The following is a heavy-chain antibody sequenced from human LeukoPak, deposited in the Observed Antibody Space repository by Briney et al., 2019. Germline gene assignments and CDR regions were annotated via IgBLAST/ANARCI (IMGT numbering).Heavy chain of an antibody. D-gene: IGHD6-19*01. Sequence: GGSLRLSCAASGFTFSSYTMNWVRQAPGKGLEWVSYISTSSRTIYYADSVKGRFTISRDNAKNSLYLQMNSLRDEDTAVYYCVILGGVAVAVLGFDYWGQGTLVTVSS. CDR2: ISTSSRTI. CDR3: VILGGVAVAVLGFDY. J-gene: IGHJ4*02. CDR1: GFTFSSYT. V-gene: IGHV3-48*02.